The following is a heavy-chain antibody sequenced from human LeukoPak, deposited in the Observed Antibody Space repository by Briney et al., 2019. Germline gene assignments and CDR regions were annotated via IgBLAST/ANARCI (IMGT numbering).Heavy chain of an antibody. J-gene: IGHJ6*02. Sequence: SETLSLTCTVSGGSISSYYWSWIRQPPGKGLEWIGYIYYSGSTNYNPSLKSRVTISVDTSKNQFSLKLSSVTAADTAVYYCARGYYVPINYYYYGMDVWGQGTTVIVSS. V-gene: IGHV4-59*01. D-gene: IGHD3-10*02. CDR3: ARGYYVPINYYYYGMDV. CDR1: GGSISSYY. CDR2: IYYSGST.